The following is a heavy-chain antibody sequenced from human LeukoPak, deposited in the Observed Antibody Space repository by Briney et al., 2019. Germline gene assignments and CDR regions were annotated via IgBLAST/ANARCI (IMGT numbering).Heavy chain of an antibody. Sequence: HPGGSLRLSCAASGFTFSSYGMHWVRQAPGKGLEWVAVIWYDGSNKYYADSVKGRFTISRDNSKNTLYLQMNSLRAEDTAVYYCAKPPITMVRGNWFDPWGQGTLVTVSS. CDR2: IWYDGSNK. J-gene: IGHJ5*02. CDR1: GFTFSSYG. V-gene: IGHV3-33*06. D-gene: IGHD3-10*01. CDR3: AKPPITMVRGNWFDP.